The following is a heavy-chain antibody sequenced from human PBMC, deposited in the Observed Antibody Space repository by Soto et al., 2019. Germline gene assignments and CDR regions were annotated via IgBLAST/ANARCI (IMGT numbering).Heavy chain of an antibody. CDR1: GYTLTDYY. CDR3: ARGKEISDYWNFDL. D-gene: IGHD3-10*01. Sequence: QVQLVQSGAEVKEPGASVKVSCKASGYTLTDYYMHWVRQAPGQGLEWMGGINPKSGGSKSAQLFQGRVTMTRDISISTVYMEVSRLRFADTAVYYCARGKEISDYWNFDLWGRGTLVTVSS. CDR2: INPKSGGS. J-gene: IGHJ2*01. V-gene: IGHV1-2*02.